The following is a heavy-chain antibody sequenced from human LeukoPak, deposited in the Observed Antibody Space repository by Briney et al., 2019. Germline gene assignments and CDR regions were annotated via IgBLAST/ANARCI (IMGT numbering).Heavy chain of an antibody. Sequence: GGSLRLSCAASGFTFSSYEMNWVRQAPGKGLEWVSYISSSGSTIYYADSVKGRFTISRDNAKNSLYLQMNSLRAEDTAVYYCAKVFCSGGSCYSPADAFDIWGQGTMVTVSS. J-gene: IGHJ3*02. CDR3: AKVFCSGGSCYSPADAFDI. CDR1: GFTFSSYE. CDR2: ISSSGSTI. D-gene: IGHD2-15*01. V-gene: IGHV3-48*03.